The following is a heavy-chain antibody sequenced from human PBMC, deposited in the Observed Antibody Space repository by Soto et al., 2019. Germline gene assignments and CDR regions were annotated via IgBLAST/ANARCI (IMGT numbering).Heavy chain of an antibody. Sequence: EVQLLESGGGLVQPGGSLRLSCAASGLAFSSYAMTWVRQAPGRGLEGVPLISGGGDGTYYADPVKGRFTISRDNSKNTLYLQMISLRAEDTAVYYCAKARGAYRAYDFDYWGQGTPVAVST. D-gene: IGHD5-12*01. CDR1: GLAFSSYA. CDR3: AKARGAYRAYDFDY. CDR2: ISGGGDGT. J-gene: IGHJ4*02. V-gene: IGHV3-23*01.